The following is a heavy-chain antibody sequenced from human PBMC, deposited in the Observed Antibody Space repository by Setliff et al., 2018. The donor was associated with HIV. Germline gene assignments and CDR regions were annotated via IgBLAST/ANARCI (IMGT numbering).Heavy chain of an antibody. Sequence: ASVKVSCKASGYTFSRYAMHWVRQAPGQRLEWMGWINAGNGNTKYSQKFQGRVSIARDTSASTAYMELSSRRSEDTAVYYCARVQTMAVAGTLYYYMDVWGKGTTVTVSS. CDR3: ARVQTMAVAGTLYYYMDV. V-gene: IGHV1-3*01. J-gene: IGHJ6*03. CDR2: INAGNGNT. D-gene: IGHD6-19*01. CDR1: GYTFSRYA.